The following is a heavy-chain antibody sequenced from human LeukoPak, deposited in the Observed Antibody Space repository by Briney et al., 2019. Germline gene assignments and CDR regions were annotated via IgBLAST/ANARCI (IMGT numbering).Heavy chain of an antibody. V-gene: IGHV4-59*01. CDR3: ASGVVVAATPYFDY. D-gene: IGHD2-15*01. J-gene: IGHJ4*02. CDR1: GGSISSYY. CDR2: IYYSGST. Sequence: SETLSLTCIVSGGSISSYYWSWIRQPAGKGLEWIGYIYYSGSTNYNPSLKSRVTISVDTSKNHFSLKLSSVTAADTAVYYCASGVVVAATPYFDYWGQGTLVTVSS.